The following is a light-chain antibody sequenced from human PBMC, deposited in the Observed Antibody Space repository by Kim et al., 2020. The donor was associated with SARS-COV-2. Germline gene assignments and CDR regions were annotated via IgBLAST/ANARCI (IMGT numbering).Light chain of an antibody. Sequence: QSALTQPASVSGSPGQSITISCTGASSDVGGYNLVAWYQQLPGKVPKLIIYEVSERPSGVSHRFSGSKSGNTASLTISGLQTEDEADYYCCSYAGRSTDVFGSGTKVTVL. V-gene: IGLV2-23*02. CDR3: CSYAGRSTDV. CDR1: SSDVGGYNL. CDR2: EVS. J-gene: IGLJ1*01.